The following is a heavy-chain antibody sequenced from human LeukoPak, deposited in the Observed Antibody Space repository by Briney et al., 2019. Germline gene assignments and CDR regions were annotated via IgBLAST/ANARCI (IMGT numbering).Heavy chain of an antibody. CDR1: GFTFSSYG. Sequence: GGSLRLSCAASGFTFSSYGMHWVRQAPGKGLEWVAFIRYDGSNKYYADSVKGRFTISRDNSKNTLYLQMNSLRAEDTAVYYCAKDTIFGVGMGDYWGQGTLVTVSS. J-gene: IGHJ4*02. D-gene: IGHD3-3*01. CDR3: AKDTIFGVGMGDY. V-gene: IGHV3-30*02. CDR2: IRYDGSNK.